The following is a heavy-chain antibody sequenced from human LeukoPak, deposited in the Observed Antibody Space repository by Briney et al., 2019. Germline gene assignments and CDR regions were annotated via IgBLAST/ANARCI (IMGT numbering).Heavy chain of an antibody. Sequence: GGSLRLSCAASGFTVSSNYMSWVRQAPGRGFEWVSAMSGSGGSTYYADSVKGRFTISRDNSKNTLYLQMNSLRAEDTAVYYCAKDGYYDSSAYYYVRYFDLWGRGTLVTVSS. V-gene: IGHV3-23*01. CDR2: MSGSGGST. CDR1: GFTVSSNY. J-gene: IGHJ2*01. CDR3: AKDGYYDSSAYYYVRYFDL. D-gene: IGHD3-22*01.